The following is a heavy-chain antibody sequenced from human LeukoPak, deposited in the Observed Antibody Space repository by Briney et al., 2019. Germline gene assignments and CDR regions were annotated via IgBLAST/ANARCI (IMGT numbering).Heavy chain of an antibody. CDR1: GGSISSCY. CDR2: TYTSGST. V-gene: IGHV4-4*09. CDR3: ARLSSNYGDAFDI. Sequence: SETLSLTCTVSGGSISSCYWSWIRQPPGKGLEWIGYTYTSGSTNYNPSLKSRVTISVDTSKNQFSLKLSSVTAADTAVYYCARLSSNYGDAFDIWGQGTMVTVSS. D-gene: IGHD4-11*01. J-gene: IGHJ3*02.